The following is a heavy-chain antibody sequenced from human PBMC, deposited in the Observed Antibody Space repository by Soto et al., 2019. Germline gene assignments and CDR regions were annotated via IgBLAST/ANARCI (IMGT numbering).Heavy chain of an antibody. J-gene: IGHJ4*02. V-gene: IGHV3-74*01. CDR2: INSDGSST. CDR3: ARSRYDYDSSGPPDY. Sequence: PGGSLRLSCAASGFTFSSYWMHWVRQAPGKGLVWVSRINSDGSSTSYADSVKGRFTISRDNAKNTLYLQMNSLRAEDTAVYYCARSRYDYDSSGPPDYWGQGTLVTVS. D-gene: IGHD3-22*01. CDR1: GFTFSSYW.